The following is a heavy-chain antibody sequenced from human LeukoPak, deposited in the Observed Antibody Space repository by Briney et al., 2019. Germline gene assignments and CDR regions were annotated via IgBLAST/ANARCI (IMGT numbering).Heavy chain of an antibody. D-gene: IGHD2-21*02. CDR3: TTDPTMVTAMLHYYYYYMDV. V-gene: IGHV3-15*01. J-gene: IGHJ6*03. CDR1: GFTFSNAW. Sequence: PGGSLRLSCAASGFTFSNAWMSWVRQAPGKGLEWVGRIKSKTDGGTTDYAAPVKGRFTISRDDSKNTLYLQMNSLKTEDTAVYYCTTDPTMVTAMLHYYYYYMDVWGKGTTVTVSS. CDR2: IKSKTDGGTT.